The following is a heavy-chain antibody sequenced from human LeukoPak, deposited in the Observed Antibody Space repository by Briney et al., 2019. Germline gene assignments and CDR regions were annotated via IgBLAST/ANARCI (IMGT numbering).Heavy chain of an antibody. CDR1: GFTFSSYE. Sequence: GGSLRLSCAASGFTFSSYEMNWVRQAPGKGLEWVSYISSSGSTIYYADSVKGRFTISRDNAKNSLYLQMNSLRAEDTAVYYCARSQYSSSSVVYYFDYWGQGTLVTVSS. CDR3: ARSQYSSSSVVYYFDY. D-gene: IGHD6-6*01. CDR2: ISSSGSTI. J-gene: IGHJ4*02. V-gene: IGHV3-48*03.